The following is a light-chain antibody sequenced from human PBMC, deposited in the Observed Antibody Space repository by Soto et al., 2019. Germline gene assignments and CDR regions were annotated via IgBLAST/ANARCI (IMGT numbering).Light chain of an antibody. CDR3: QQYDNSAWT. J-gene: IGKJ1*01. CDR1: QSVSSRY. V-gene: IGKV3-20*01. Sequence: EILWTQSPGPLSLSPGERATLSCRASQSVSSRYVAWYQQKPGQAPRLLIYGASSRATGITDRFSGIGAGTDFTLTISRLEPEDCAVYYCQQYDNSAWTVGQGTKVDIK. CDR2: GAS.